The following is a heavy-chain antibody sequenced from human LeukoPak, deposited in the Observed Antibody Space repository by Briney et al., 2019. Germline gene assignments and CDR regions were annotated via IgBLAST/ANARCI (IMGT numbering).Heavy chain of an antibody. D-gene: IGHD3-22*01. V-gene: IGHV3-21*01. Sequence: GGSLRLSCAASGFTFSSYSMNWVRQAPGKGLEWVASISSRTTYIYHADSVKGRFTISRDNAKNSLYLQMNSLRAEDTAVYYCARDGYYYDSSAYYYLDYWGQGTLVTVSS. CDR2: ISSRTTYI. CDR3: ARDGYYYDSSAYYYLDY. J-gene: IGHJ4*02. CDR1: GFTFSSYS.